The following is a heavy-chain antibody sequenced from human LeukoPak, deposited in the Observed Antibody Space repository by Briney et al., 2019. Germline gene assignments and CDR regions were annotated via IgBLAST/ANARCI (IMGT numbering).Heavy chain of an antibody. D-gene: IGHD6-19*01. J-gene: IGHJ4*02. V-gene: IGHV3-21*01. CDR1: GFTFSSYR. CDR3: AREIAVAGTRGDY. CDR2: ISSSSSYI. Sequence: PGGSLRLSCAASGFTFSSYRMNWVRQAPGKGLEWVSSISSSSSYIYYADSVKGRFTISRDNAKNSLYLQMNSLRAEDTAVYYCAREIAVAGTRGDYWGQGTLVTVSS.